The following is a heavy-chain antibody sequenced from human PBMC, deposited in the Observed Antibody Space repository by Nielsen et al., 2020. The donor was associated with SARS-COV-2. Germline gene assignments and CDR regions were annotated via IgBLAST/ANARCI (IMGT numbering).Heavy chain of an antibody. Sequence: GESLKISCEVSGYDFTTYWIGWVRQMPGKGPEWMGIIYPGDSDSKFSPSFQGQVIISVDKATTTAYLQWSALKASDTAIYYCARQPSDYYGMDVWGQGTTVTVSS. CDR1: GYDFTTYW. CDR3: ARQPSDYYGMDV. J-gene: IGHJ6*02. V-gene: IGHV5-51*01. CDR2: IYPGDSDS.